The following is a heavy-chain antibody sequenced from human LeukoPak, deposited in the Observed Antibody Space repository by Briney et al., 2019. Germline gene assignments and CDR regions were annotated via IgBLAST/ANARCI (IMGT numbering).Heavy chain of an antibody. J-gene: IGHJ6*03. D-gene: IGHD3-22*01. Sequence: PSETLSLTCTVSGGSISSYYRSWIRQPPGKGLEWIGYIYYSGSTTYNPSLKSRVTMSVDTSNNQFSLKLSSVTAADTAVYYCATIINITMIDNYYMDVWGKGTTVTVSS. CDR1: GGSISSYY. CDR3: ATIINITMIDNYYMDV. CDR2: IYYSGST. V-gene: IGHV4-59*01.